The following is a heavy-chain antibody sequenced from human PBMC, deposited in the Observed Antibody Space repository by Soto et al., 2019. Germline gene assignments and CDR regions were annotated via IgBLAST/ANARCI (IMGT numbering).Heavy chain of an antibody. V-gene: IGHV1-69*02. J-gene: IGHJ5*02. CDR2: IMRSLGIA. CDR1: VGTFSSYT. D-gene: IGHD4-17*01. Sequence: QVQLVQSGAEVKKPGSSVKGSCKASVGTFSSYTISWVRQAPGQWLEGTGRIMRSLGIANYAQKFQGRVTITAVKSTSTAYMELSRLISEDKAVYYCVRGLCGYGGNSDWFDPWGQGTLVTVSS. CDR3: VRGLCGYGGNSDWFDP.